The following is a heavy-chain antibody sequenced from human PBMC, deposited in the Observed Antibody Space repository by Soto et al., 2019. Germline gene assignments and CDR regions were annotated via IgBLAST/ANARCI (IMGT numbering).Heavy chain of an antibody. V-gene: IGHV3-30*18. CDR1: GFTFSSYG. CDR3: AKESYYDSSGYYYYFDY. J-gene: IGHJ4*02. D-gene: IGHD3-22*01. Sequence: QVQLVESGGGVVQPGRSLRLSCAASGFTFSSYGMHWVRQAPGKGLEWVAVISDDGSNKYYADSVKGRFTISRDNSQNTLYLQMNSLRAEDTAVYYCAKESYYDSSGYYYYFDYWGQGTLVTVSS. CDR2: ISDDGSNK.